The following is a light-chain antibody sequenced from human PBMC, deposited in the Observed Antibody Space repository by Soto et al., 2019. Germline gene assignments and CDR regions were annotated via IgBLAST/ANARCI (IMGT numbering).Light chain of an antibody. CDR1: RGVGKY. J-gene: IGKJ3*01. CDR2: GAS. Sequence: DTPMTQSPSSLSASVGDRVTITCRASRGVGKYLAWYQQKPGQVPKLLIYGASTLQSGVSSRFSVSGSGTNCTLTISSPQPEDVSPSYCQDYDSAIFTFGPGTKLDLK. V-gene: IGKV1-27*01. CDR3: QDYDSAIFT.